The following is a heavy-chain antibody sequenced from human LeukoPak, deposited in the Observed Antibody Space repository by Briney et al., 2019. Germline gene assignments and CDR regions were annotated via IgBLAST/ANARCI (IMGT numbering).Heavy chain of an antibody. V-gene: IGHV3-30*04. D-gene: IGHD3-16*02. CDR1: GFTFSSYA. CDR3: AGSMITFGGVSVRHGAFDI. J-gene: IGHJ3*02. CDR2: ISYDGSNK. Sequence: GGSLRLSCAASGFTFSSYAMHWVRQAPGKGLEWVAVISYDGSNKYYADSVKGRFTISRDNSKNTLYLQMNSLRAEDTAVYYCAGSMITFGGVSVRHGAFDIWGRGTKVTVSS.